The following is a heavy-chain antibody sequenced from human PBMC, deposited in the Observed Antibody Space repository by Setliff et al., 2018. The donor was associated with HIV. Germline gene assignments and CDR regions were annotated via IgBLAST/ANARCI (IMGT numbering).Heavy chain of an antibody. CDR3: ARHGNGPYGPFGDLLYFDY. CDR2: IYTSGST. V-gene: IGHV4-4*09. CDR1: GGSISSYY. Sequence: SETLSLTCTVSGGSISSYYWSWIRQPPGKGLEWIGYIYTSGSTNYNPSLKSRVTISVDTSKNQFSLKLSSVTAADTAVYYCARHGNGPYGPFGDLLYFDYWGQGTLVTVSS. J-gene: IGHJ4*02. D-gene: IGHD2-21*02.